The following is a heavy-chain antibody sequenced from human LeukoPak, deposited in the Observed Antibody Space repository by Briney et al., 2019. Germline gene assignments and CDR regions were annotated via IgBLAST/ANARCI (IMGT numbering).Heavy chain of an antibody. D-gene: IGHD3-3*01. CDR2: ISSSSSNI. CDR3: AKTRGLGVPLLPGDY. J-gene: IGHJ4*02. V-gene: IGHV3-21*04. Sequence: GGSLRLSCAASGFTFSSYSMNWVRQAPGKGLEWVSSISSSSSNIYYADSVKGRFTISRDNAKNSLYLQMNSLRSDDTAVYYCAKTRGLGVPLLPGDYWGQGTLVTVSS. CDR1: GFTFSSYS.